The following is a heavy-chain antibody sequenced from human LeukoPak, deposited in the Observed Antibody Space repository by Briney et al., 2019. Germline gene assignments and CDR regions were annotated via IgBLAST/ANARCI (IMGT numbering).Heavy chain of an antibody. V-gene: IGHV3-23*01. CDR3: AKGTVRYCSGGRCYPLDY. CDR1: GFTFSSYA. CDR2: ISGSGGST. Sequence: PGGSLRLSCAASGFTFSSYAMSWVRQAPGKGLEWVSAISGSGGSTYYADSVKGRFTISRDNSKNTLYLQMNSLRAEDTAVYHCAKGTVRYCSGGRCYPLDYWGQGTLVTVSS. D-gene: IGHD2-15*01. J-gene: IGHJ4*02.